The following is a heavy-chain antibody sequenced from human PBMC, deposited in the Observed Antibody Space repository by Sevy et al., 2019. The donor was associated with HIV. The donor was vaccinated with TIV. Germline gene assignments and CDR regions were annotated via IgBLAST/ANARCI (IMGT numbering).Heavy chain of an antibody. Sequence: GGSLRLSCAASGFTFSSYWMHWVRQAPGKGLVWVSRINSDGSRTSYADSVKGRFTISRDNAKNTLYLQMNSLRAEDTAVYYCYTSIVAAGDYWGQGTLVTVSS. CDR2: INSDGSRT. J-gene: IGHJ4*02. CDR1: GFTFSSYW. V-gene: IGHV3-74*01. D-gene: IGHD6-13*01. CDR3: YTSIVAAGDY.